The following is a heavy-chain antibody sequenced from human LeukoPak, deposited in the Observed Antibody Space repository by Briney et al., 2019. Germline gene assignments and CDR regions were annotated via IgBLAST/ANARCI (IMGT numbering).Heavy chain of an antibody. D-gene: IGHD6-19*01. J-gene: IGHJ4*02. V-gene: IGHV3-74*01. CDR3: TRLGGSSGVDY. CDR2: IDTDGTGT. CDR1: GFTFSSYW. Sequence: GGSLRLSCAASGFTFSSYWMHWVRQVPGKGLVWVSRIDTDGTGTSYADSVKGRFTVSRDNAKNTLYLRMISLRAEDTAVYYCTRLGGSSGVDYWGQGTLVTVSS.